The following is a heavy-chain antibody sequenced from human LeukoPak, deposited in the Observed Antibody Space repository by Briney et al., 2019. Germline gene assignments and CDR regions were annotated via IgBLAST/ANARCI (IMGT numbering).Heavy chain of an antibody. CDR2: IYHSGST. CDR3: AGQQLVLGIDY. J-gene: IGHJ4*02. Sequence: SETLSLTCAVSGGSISSGGYSWSWIRQPPGKGLEWIGYIYHSGSTYYNPSLKSRVTISVDRSKNQFSLKLSSVTAADTAVYYCAGQQLVLGIDYWGQGTLVTVSS. CDR1: GGSISSGGYS. V-gene: IGHV4-30-2*01. D-gene: IGHD6-13*01.